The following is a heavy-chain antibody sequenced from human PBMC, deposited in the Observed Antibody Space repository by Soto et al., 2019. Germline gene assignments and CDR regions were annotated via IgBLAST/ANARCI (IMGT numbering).Heavy chain of an antibody. CDR2: ISPYNGDK. D-gene: IGHD3-10*01. Sequence: QVQLVQSGSEVKKPGASVKVSCKASGYTFKSYGISWVRQAPGQGLEWMGRISPYNGDKNYAQKYQGKVTITTDTATSTVYMEGRSLGLYDPAIYYFARGPHFYESGSPAWSTADWGQGTLVTVSS. CDR3: ARGPHFYESGSPAWSTAD. V-gene: IGHV1-18*01. J-gene: IGHJ4*02. CDR1: GYTFKSYG.